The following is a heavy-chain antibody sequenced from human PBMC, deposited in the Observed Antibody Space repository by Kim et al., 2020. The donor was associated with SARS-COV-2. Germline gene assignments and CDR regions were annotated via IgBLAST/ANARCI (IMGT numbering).Heavy chain of an antibody. CDR2: INHSGST. CDR3: ARGPERGSGYYRSRYYYYGMDV. Sequence: SETLSLTCAVYGGSFSGYYWSWIRQPPGKGLEWIGEINHSGSTNYNPSLKSRVTISVDTSKNQFSLKLSSVTAADTAVYYCARGPERGSGYYRSRYYYYGMDVWGQGTTVTVSS. CDR1: GGSFSGYY. V-gene: IGHV4-34*01. J-gene: IGHJ6*02. D-gene: IGHD3-3*01.